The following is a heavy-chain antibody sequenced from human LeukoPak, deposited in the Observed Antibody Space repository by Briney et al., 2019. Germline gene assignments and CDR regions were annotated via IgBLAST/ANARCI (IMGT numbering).Heavy chain of an antibody. CDR3: AKEAPGDMRWELPTFDY. CDR2: TSGSGGTGT. V-gene: IGHV3-23*01. CDR1: GFTFSDYA. J-gene: IGHJ4*02. D-gene: IGHD1-26*01. Sequence: GGSLRLSCAASGFTFSDYAMGWVRQAPGKGLEWVSATSGSGGTGTYYADSVKGRFTISRDNSKNTLYLQMNSLRAEDTAVYYCAKEAPGDMRWELPTFDYWGQGTLVTVSS.